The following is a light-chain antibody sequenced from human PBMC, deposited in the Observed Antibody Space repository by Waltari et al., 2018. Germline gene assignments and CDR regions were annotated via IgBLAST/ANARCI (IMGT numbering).Light chain of an antibody. CDR1: QSVNSD. V-gene: IGKV3-15*01. Sequence: DIVLTQSPVTPSVSPGERATLSCRASQSVNSDLAWYQQKPGQPPRLLMYDASTRATDIPARFSGSGSGTEFTLTISSLQSDDFAVYYCQQYKSWPPLTFGGGTKVEIK. J-gene: IGKJ4*01. CDR3: QQYKSWPPLT. CDR2: DAS.